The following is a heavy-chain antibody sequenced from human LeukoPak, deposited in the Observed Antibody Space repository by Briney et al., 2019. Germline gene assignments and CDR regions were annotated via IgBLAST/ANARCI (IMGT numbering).Heavy chain of an antibody. CDR3: AKPRRGWYMYYGMDV. CDR1: GFTFSSYA. J-gene: IGHJ6*02. CDR2: ISGSGGST. V-gene: IGHV3-23*01. Sequence: GGSLRLSCAASGFTFSSYATSWVRQAPGKGLEWVSAISGSGGSTYYADSVKGRFTISRDNSKNTLYLQMNSLRAEDTAVYYCAKPRRGWYMYYGMDVWGQGTTVTVSS. D-gene: IGHD6-19*01.